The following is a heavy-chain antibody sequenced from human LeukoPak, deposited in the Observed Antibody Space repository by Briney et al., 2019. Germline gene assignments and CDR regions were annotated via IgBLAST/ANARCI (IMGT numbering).Heavy chain of an antibody. V-gene: IGHV4-34*01. CDR1: GGSFSGYY. D-gene: IGHD3-10*01. CDR3: ARGWYYYGSGSYRFDP. J-gene: IGHJ5*02. Sequence: MASETLSLTCAVYGGSFSGYYWSWIRQPPGKGLEWIGEINHSGSTNYNPSLKSRVTISVDTSKNQFSLKLSSVTAADTAVYYCARGWYYYGSGSYRFDPWGQGTLVTVSS. CDR2: INHSGST.